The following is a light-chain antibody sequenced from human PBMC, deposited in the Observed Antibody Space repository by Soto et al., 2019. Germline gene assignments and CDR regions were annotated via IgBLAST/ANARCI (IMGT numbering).Light chain of an antibody. CDR3: QQSYSNPT. Sequence: DIQMTQSPSSLSASVGDRVTITCRASQNIITYLHWYHQKPGEAPTLLINAASTLQSGVPSRFSGSGSGTDFTLTINSLQPEDVGTYYCQQSYSNPTFGQGTTVEIK. J-gene: IGKJ1*01. V-gene: IGKV1-39*01. CDR1: QNIITY. CDR2: AAS.